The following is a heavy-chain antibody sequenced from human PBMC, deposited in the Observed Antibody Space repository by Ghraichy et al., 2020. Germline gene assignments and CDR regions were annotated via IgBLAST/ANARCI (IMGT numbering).Heavy chain of an antibody. D-gene: IGHD6-13*01. J-gene: IGHJ4*02. CDR2: IYYSGST. CDR1: GGSISSSSYY. Sequence: SETLSLTCTVSGGSISSSSYYWGWIRQPPGKGLEWIGSIYYSGSTYYNPSLKSRVTISVDTSKNQFSLKLSSVTAADTAVYYCARQQRSSWDPTTFDYWGQGTLVTVSS. CDR3: ARQQRSSWDPTTFDY. V-gene: IGHV4-39*07.